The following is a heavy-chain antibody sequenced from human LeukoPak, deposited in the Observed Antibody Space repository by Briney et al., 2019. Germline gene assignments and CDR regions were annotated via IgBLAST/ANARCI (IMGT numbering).Heavy chain of an antibody. CDR2: IRYDGSNK. D-gene: IGHD3-10*01. Sequence: GGSLRLSCAASGFTFSSYGMHWVRQAPGKGLEWVAFIRYDGSNKYYADSVKGRFTISRDNSKNTLYLQMNSLRAEDTAVYYCAKDESVLWFGEGSGFDYWGQGTLVTVSS. CDR1: GFTFSSYG. J-gene: IGHJ4*02. V-gene: IGHV3-30*02. CDR3: AKDESVLWFGEGSGFDY.